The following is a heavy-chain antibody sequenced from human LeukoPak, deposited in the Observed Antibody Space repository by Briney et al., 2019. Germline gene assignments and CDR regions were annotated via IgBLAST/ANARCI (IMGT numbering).Heavy chain of an antibody. J-gene: IGHJ4*02. V-gene: IGHV3-74*01. D-gene: IGHD2-15*01. CDR3: ARMGVVAATPGFDY. CDR1: GFIFSNYW. Sequence: GGSLRLSCAASGFIFSNYWMHWVRPAPGKGLVWVSRSNSDGSSTSYADSVKGRFTISRDNAKNTLYLQMNSLRAEDTAVYYCARMGVVAATPGFDYWGQGTLVTVSS. CDR2: SNSDGSST.